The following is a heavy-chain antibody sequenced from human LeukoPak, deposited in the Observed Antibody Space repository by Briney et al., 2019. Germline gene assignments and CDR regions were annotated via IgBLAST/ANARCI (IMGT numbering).Heavy chain of an antibody. CDR3: ARKGDSSSCFDY. CDR1: EFTFSSYS. V-gene: IGHV3-21*01. D-gene: IGHD6-13*01. CDR2: ISSSSSYI. J-gene: IGHJ4*02. Sequence: GGSLRLSCAASEFTFSSYSMNWVRQAPGKELEWVSSISSSSSYIYYADSVKGRFTISRDNAKNSLYLQMNSLRAEDTAVYYCARKGDSSSCFDYWGQGTLVTVSS.